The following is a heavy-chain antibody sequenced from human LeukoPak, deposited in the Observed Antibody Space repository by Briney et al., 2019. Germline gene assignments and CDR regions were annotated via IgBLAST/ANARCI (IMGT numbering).Heavy chain of an antibody. J-gene: IGHJ4*02. Sequence: GGSLRLSCAASGFTFSSYSMNWVRQAPGKGLEWVSSISSSSSYIYYADSVEGRFTISRDNAKNSLYLQMNSLRAEDTAVYYCARDAYYYDSSGYLVEYWGQGTLVTVSS. CDR2: ISSSSSYI. V-gene: IGHV3-21*01. D-gene: IGHD3-22*01. CDR3: ARDAYYYDSSGYLVEY. CDR1: GFTFSSYS.